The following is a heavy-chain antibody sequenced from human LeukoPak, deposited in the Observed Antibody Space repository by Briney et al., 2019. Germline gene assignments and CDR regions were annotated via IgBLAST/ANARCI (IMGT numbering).Heavy chain of an antibody. D-gene: IGHD2-2*01. CDR2: IYSRGST. J-gene: IGHJ6*03. V-gene: IGHV4-61*02. CDR3: ARVYIVVVPAAIGSPAREYYMDV. Sequence: SQTLSLTCTVSGGSISTGSCYWNWIRQPAGKGLECIGRIYSRGSTTYNPSLKSRVTISVDTSKNQFSLKLSSVTAADTAVYYYARVYIVVVPAAIGSPAREYYMDVWGKGTTVTVSS. CDR1: GGSISTGSCY.